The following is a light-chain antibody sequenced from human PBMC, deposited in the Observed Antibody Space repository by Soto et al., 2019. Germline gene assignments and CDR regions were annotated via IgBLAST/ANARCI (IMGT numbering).Light chain of an antibody. CDR1: QSVSSSY. Sequence: ETMMTQSPGTLSLSPGERATLSCRASQSVSSSYLAWYQQKPGQAPRLLIYGASSRATGIPDRFSGSGSGTDFTLTISRLEPEDFAVYYCQQYGSSPGLTFGGGTKVDIK. CDR3: QQYGSSPGLT. J-gene: IGKJ4*01. V-gene: IGKV3-20*01. CDR2: GAS.